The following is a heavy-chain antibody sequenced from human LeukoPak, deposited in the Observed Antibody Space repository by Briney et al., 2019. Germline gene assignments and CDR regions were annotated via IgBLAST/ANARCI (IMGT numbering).Heavy chain of an antibody. CDR1: GSTFSSYW. CDR2: IKQDGSEK. CDR3: ASDAGAIEFDF. Sequence: GGSLRLSCAASGSTFSSYWMSWVRQARGKGLEWVANIKQDGSEKYYVDSVKGRFTISRDNAKNSLYLQMNSLRAEDTAVYYCASDAGAIEFDFWGQGTLVTVSS. V-gene: IGHV3-7*01. D-gene: IGHD3-16*02. J-gene: IGHJ4*02.